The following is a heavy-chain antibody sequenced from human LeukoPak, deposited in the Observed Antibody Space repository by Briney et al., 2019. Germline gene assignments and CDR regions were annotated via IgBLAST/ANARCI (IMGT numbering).Heavy chain of an antibody. CDR2: MHHDGSA. CDR3: AREQHQLVSGFDY. Sequence: SGTLSLTCAVSGGSITTRNFWSWVRQPPGKGLEWIAEMHHDGSANYNPSLKSRVSMSVDKSKNHFSLRLTSVTAADTAVYYCAREQHQLVSGFDYWGQGTLVTVSS. D-gene: IGHD3-3*01. V-gene: IGHV4-4*02. J-gene: IGHJ4*02. CDR1: GGSITTRNF.